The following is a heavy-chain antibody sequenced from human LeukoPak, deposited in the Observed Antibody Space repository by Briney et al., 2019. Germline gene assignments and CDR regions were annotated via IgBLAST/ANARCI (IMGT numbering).Heavy chain of an antibody. J-gene: IGHJ5*02. Sequence: PSQTLSLTCTVSGGSISSGDYYWSWLRQPPGTGLEWIGYIYYSGSTYYNPSLKSRVTISVDTSKNQFSLKLSSVTAADTAVYYCASEMATISNWFDPWGQGTLVTVSS. V-gene: IGHV4-30-4*01. CDR3: ASEMATISNWFDP. CDR1: GGSISSGDYY. D-gene: IGHD5-24*01. CDR2: IYYSGST.